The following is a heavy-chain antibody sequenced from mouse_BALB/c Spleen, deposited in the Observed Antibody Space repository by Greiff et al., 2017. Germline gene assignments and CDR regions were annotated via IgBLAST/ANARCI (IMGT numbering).Heavy chain of an antibody. CDR2: IRSKSNNYAT. Sequence: DVKLVESGGGLVQPKGSLKLSCAASGFTFNTYAMNWVRQAPGKGLEWVARIRSKSNNYATYYADSVKDRFTISRDDSQSMLYLQMNNLKTEDTAMYYCVRPYYYGSSYGFAYWGQGTLVTVSA. D-gene: IGHD1-1*01. CDR1: GFTFNTYA. CDR3: VRPYYYGSSYGFAY. V-gene: IGHV10-1*02. J-gene: IGHJ3*01.